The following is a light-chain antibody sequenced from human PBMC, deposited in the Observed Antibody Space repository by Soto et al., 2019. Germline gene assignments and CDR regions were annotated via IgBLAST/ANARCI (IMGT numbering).Light chain of an antibody. V-gene: IGKV3-20*01. CDR2: GAF. J-gene: IGKJ1*01. Sequence: EIVLTQSPATLSLSPGERATVSCRASQSVSGSYLAWYQQKPGQAPRLLIYGAFNRAGGIPDRFSGSGSGTDFTLTISRLEPEDFAVYYCQQYSASPRTFGQGTKVDIK. CDR1: QSVSGSY. CDR3: QQYSASPRT.